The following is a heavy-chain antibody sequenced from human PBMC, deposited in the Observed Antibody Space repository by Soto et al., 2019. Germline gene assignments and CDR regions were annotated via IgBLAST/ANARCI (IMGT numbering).Heavy chain of an antibody. CDR2: ISGSGGST. CDR3: AVTRSGVIAPDFDY. CDR1: GFTFSSYA. Sequence: EVQLLESGGGLVQPGGSLRLSCAASGFTFSSYAMSWVRQAPGKGLEWVSAISGSGGSTYYADSVKGRFTISRDNSKNTLYLQMTSLRAEDTAVYYCAVTRSGVIAPDFDYWGQGTLVTVSS. D-gene: IGHD3-16*02. J-gene: IGHJ4*02. V-gene: IGHV3-23*01.